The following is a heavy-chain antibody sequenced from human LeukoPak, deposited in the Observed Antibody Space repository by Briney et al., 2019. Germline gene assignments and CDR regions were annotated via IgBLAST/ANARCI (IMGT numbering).Heavy chain of an antibody. V-gene: IGHV3-21*01. CDR2: ISSSSSYI. D-gene: IGHD3-3*01. CDR3: ARRSPFWSGYSMLGYYMDV. CDR1: GFTFSSYS. Sequence: GGSLRLSCAASGFTFSSYSMNWVRQAPGKGLEWVSSISSSSSYIYYADSVKGRFTISRDNAKNSLYLQMNSLRAEDTAVYYCARRSPFWSGYSMLGYYMDVWGKGTTVTVSS. J-gene: IGHJ6*03.